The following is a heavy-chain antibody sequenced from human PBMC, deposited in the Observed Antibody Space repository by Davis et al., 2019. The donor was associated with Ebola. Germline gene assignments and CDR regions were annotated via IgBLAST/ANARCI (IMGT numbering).Heavy chain of an antibody. V-gene: IGHV3-30*18. CDR3: AKGGYGPNYDAFDI. D-gene: IGHD1-7*01. J-gene: IGHJ3*02. Sequence: GGSLRLSCAASGFTFRSYGMHWVRQAPGKGLEWVAVISYDGSNKYYADSVKGRFTISRDNSKNTLYLQMNSLRAEDTAVYYCAKGGYGPNYDAFDIWGQGTMVTVSS. CDR2: ISYDGSNK. CDR1: GFTFRSYG.